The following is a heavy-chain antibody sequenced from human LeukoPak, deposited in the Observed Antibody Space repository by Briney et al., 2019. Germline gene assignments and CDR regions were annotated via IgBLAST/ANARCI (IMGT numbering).Heavy chain of an antibody. Sequence: SSETLSLTCAVYGGSFSGYYWSWIRQPPGKGLEWIGEINHSGSTNYNPSFKSRVTISVDTSKNQFSLKLSSVTAADTAVYYCARSREYTYGFDYWGQGTLVTVSS. V-gene: IGHV4-34*01. CDR2: INHSGST. J-gene: IGHJ4*02. D-gene: IGHD5-18*01. CDR3: ARSREYTYGFDY. CDR1: GGSFSGYY.